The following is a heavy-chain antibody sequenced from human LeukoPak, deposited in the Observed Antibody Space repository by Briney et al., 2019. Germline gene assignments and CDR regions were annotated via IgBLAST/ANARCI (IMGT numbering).Heavy chain of an antibody. CDR3: ARGLPWQQLEGAFDI. CDR1: GGSISSYY. D-gene: IGHD6-13*01. Sequence: PSETLSLTCTVSGGSISSYYWSWIRQPAGKGLEWIGRIYTSGSTNYNPSLKSRVTMSVDTSKNQFSLKLSSVTAADTAVYYCARGLPWQQLEGAFDIWGQGTMVTVSS. CDR2: IYTSGST. J-gene: IGHJ3*02. V-gene: IGHV4-4*07.